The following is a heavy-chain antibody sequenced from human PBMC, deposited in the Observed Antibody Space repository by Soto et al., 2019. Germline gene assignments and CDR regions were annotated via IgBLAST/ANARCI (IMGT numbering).Heavy chain of an antibody. CDR1: GGSISSYY. D-gene: IGHD3-3*01. Sequence: QVQLQESGPGLVKPSETLSLTCTVSGGSISSYYWSWIRQPPGKGLEWIGYIYYSGSTNYNPSLKSRVTISVHTSKNQFSLKLSSVTAADTAVYYCASSPTYYDFWSGPGFDPWGQGTLVTVSS. V-gene: IGHV4-59*01. CDR3: ASSPTYYDFWSGPGFDP. CDR2: IYYSGST. J-gene: IGHJ5*02.